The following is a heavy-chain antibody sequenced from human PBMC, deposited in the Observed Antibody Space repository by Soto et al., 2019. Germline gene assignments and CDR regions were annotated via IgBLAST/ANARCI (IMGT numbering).Heavy chain of an antibody. CDR2: IYPDDSDI. CDR3: ARHFDSSGYYPDY. Sequence: PGESLKISCHGSGYRFTTYWIAWVRQMPGKGLEWVGIIYPDDSDIKYSPSFQGQVTISADRSDSTAYLQWRSLKASDTAMYFCARHFDSSGYYPDYWGQGTQVTVYS. J-gene: IGHJ4*02. CDR1: GYRFTTYW. V-gene: IGHV5-51*01. D-gene: IGHD3-22*01.